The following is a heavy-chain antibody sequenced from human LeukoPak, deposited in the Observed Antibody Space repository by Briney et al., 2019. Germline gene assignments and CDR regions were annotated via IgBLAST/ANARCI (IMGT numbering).Heavy chain of an antibody. V-gene: IGHV4-34*01. CDR3: ARQVEMATIIYYYYGMDV. Sequence: SETLSLTCAVYGGSFSGYYWSWIRQPPGKGLEWIGEINHSVSTNYNPSLKSRVTISVDTSKNQFSLTLSSVTAADTAVYYCARQVEMATIIYYYYGMDVWGQGTTVTVS. CDR1: GGSFSGYY. D-gene: IGHD5-24*01. CDR2: INHSVST. J-gene: IGHJ6*02.